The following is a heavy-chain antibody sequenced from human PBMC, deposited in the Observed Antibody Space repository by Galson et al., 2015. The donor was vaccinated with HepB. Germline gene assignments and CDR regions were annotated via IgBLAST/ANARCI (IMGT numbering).Heavy chain of an antibody. CDR3: ARDRGDLGFGQLLPSYFAY. D-gene: IGHD3-10*01. J-gene: IGHJ4*03. Sequence: SLRLSCAASGFTFSTYEMNWVRQAPGKGLEWVSYISSSSATIFYADSVKGRFTISRDNAKKSLYLQMNSLRAEDTAVYYCARDRGDLGFGQLLPSYFAYWGPVTLVTVSP. V-gene: IGHV3-48*03. CDR1: GFTFSTYE. CDR2: ISSSSATI.